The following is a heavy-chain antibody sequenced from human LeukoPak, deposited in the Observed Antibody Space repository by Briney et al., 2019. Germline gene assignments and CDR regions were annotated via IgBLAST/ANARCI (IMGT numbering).Heavy chain of an antibody. V-gene: IGHV3-20*04. D-gene: IGHD2-15*01. CDR2: LNWNGGST. Sequence: GGSLRLSCAASGFTFDDYGMSWVRQAPGKGLEWVSGLNWNGGSTGYTDSVKGRFTISRDNAKNSLYLQMNKLRAEDTALYYCARGRGHCSGGCCYYFDYWGQGTLVTVSS. J-gene: IGHJ4*02. CDR1: GFTFDDYG. CDR3: ARGRGHCSGGCCYYFDY.